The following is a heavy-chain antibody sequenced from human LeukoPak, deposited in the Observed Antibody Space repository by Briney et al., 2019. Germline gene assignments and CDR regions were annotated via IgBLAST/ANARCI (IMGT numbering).Heavy chain of an antibody. V-gene: IGHV4-39*01. CDR1: GGSISSSSYY. Sequence: SETLSLTCTVSGGSISSSSYYWGWIRQPPGKGLEWIGSIYYSGSTYYNPSLKSRVTISVDTSKNQFSLKLSSVTAADTAVYYCASMRITMIVDWGQGTLVTVSS. D-gene: IGHD3-22*01. CDR2: IYYSGST. J-gene: IGHJ4*02. CDR3: ASMRITMIVD.